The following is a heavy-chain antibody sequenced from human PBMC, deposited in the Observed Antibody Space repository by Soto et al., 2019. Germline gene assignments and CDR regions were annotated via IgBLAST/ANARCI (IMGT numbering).Heavy chain of an antibody. V-gene: IGHV1-69*12. D-gene: IGHD2-8*01. CDR2: IIPIFGTA. Sequence: QVQLVQSGAEVKKPGSSVKVSCKASGGTFSSSAISWVRQAPGQGLEWMGGIIPIFGTAEYAQKFQGRVTITADESTSTDFMEVSSLRYEDTAVYYCASNGESYYYYGMDVWGQGTTVTVSS. J-gene: IGHJ6*02. CDR3: ASNGESYYYYGMDV. CDR1: GGTFSSSA.